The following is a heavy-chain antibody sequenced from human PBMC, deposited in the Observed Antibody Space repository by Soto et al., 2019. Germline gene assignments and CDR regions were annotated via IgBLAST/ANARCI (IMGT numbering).Heavy chain of an antibody. V-gene: IGHV3-23*01. CDR3: AKERSSGWSLDY. D-gene: IGHD6-19*01. CDR2: ISGSGDST. Sequence: EVQLLESGGGLVQPGGSLSLSCAASGFTFSTYAMNWVRQAPGKGLEWVSGISGSGDSTYYADSVKGRFTVSRDNSKNTLYLQMNGLRAEDTAVFYCAKERSSGWSLDYWGHGTLVTVSS. CDR1: GFTFSTYA. J-gene: IGHJ4*01.